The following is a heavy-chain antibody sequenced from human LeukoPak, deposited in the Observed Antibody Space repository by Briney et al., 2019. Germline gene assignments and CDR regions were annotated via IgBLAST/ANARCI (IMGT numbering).Heavy chain of an antibody. D-gene: IGHD2-2*01. V-gene: IGHV3-7*01. CDR2: IKQDGSEK. CDR3: ASGSSTSSLFDY. CDR1: GFTFSSYW. J-gene: IGHJ4*02. Sequence: TGGSLRLSCAASGFTFSSYWMSWVRQAPGKGLEWVANIKQDGSEKYYVDSVKGRFTISRDNAKNSLYPQMNSLRAEDTAVYYCASGSSTSSLFDYWGQGTLVTVSS.